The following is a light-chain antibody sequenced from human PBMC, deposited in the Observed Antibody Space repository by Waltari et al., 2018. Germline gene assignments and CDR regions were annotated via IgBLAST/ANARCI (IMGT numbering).Light chain of an antibody. Sequence: QSVLTQPPSVSGAPGQRITISCTGSSSNIGATYGPQWYQQLPGKAPKVLIYGNRNGTSGFRERFSGSKSGSSASLAITGLKAEEEADYYCQSYDSLIGSVIFGGGTKLTVL. CDR3: QSYDSLIGSVI. V-gene: IGLV1-40*01. CDR2: GNR. CDR1: SSNIGATYG. J-gene: IGLJ2*01.